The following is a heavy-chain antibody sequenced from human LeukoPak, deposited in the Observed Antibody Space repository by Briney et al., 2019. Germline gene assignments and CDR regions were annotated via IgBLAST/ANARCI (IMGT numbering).Heavy chain of an antibody. CDR3: ATTVTTGVNDY. Sequence: PGGSLRLSCAAPGFTVSSNYMSWVRQAPGKGLEWVSAIYSGGSTYYADSVKGRFTISRDNSKNTLYLQMNSLRAEDTAVYYCATTVTTGVNDYWGQGALVTVSS. CDR1: GFTVSSNY. CDR2: IYSGGST. D-gene: IGHD4-17*01. V-gene: IGHV3-66*01. J-gene: IGHJ4*02.